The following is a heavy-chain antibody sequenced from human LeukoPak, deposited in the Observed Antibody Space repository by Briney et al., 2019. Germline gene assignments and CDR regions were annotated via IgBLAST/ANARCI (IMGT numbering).Heavy chain of an antibody. CDR3: TTDSAQTGVDP. CDR2: IKSKTDGGTT. D-gene: IGHD7-27*01. CDR1: GFTFSNAW. Sequence: GSLRLSCAASGFTFSNAWMSWVRQAPGKGREWVGRIKSKTDGGTTDYAAPVKGRFTISRDDSKNTLYLQMNSLKTEDTAVYYCTTDSAQTGVDPWGQGTLVTVSS. V-gene: IGHV3-15*01. J-gene: IGHJ5*02.